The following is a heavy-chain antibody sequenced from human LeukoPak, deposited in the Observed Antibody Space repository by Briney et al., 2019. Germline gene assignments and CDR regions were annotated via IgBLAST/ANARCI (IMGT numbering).Heavy chain of an antibody. Sequence: SVKVSCKASGGTSSSYAINWVRQAPGQGLEWMGGINPIFGTTNYAQKFQGRVTIITDESTRTAYMELSSLRSEDTAVYYCARDRAVGATVDQDNNNHGMDVWGQGTTVTVSS. CDR3: ARDRAVGATVDQDNNNHGMDV. V-gene: IGHV1-69*05. D-gene: IGHD1-26*01. J-gene: IGHJ6*02. CDR2: INPIFGTT. CDR1: GGTSSSYA.